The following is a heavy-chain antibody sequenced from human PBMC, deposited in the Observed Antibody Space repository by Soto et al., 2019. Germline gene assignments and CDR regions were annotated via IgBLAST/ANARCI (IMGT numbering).Heavy chain of an antibody. CDR1: GFTFSSYA. J-gene: IGHJ4*02. CDR2: ISGSGGST. Sequence: EVQLLESGVGLVQPGGSLRLSSAASGFTFSSYAMSWVREAPGKGLEWVSAISGSGGSTYYADSVKGRFTISRDNSKNTLYLQMNSLRAEDTAVYYCAKALYYYGSGFDYWGQGTLVTVSS. CDR3: AKALYYYGSGFDY. V-gene: IGHV3-23*01. D-gene: IGHD3-10*01.